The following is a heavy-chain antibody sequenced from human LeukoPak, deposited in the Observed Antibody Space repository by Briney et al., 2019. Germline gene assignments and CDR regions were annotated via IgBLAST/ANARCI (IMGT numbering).Heavy chain of an antibody. D-gene: IGHD5-18*01. CDR2: ISAYNGNT. J-gene: IGHJ3*02. CDR3: ARDSVTAMVDDAFDI. Sequence: ASVKVSCKASGYTFTSYGISWVRQAPGQGLEWMGWISAYNGNTNYAQNLQGRVTMTTDTSTSTAYMELRGLRSDDTAVYYCARDSVTAMVDDAFDIWGQGTMVTVSS. CDR1: GYTFTSYG. V-gene: IGHV1-18*01.